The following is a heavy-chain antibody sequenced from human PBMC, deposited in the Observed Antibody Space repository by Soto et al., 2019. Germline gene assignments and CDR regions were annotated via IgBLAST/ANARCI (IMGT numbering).Heavy chain of an antibody. J-gene: IGHJ4*02. Sequence: QVQLQESGPGLVKPSQTLSLICTVSGGSINSGGYYWNWIRQHPGKGLEWIGYIFYSGSTYYNPSLGSQVTLPEDTSETQSSLILSPVTAAETAVYFCARGYRQSGYSSSWVFDYWGQGTLVNVSS. CDR3: ARGYRQSGYSSSWVFDY. V-gene: IGHV4-31*01. CDR2: IFYSGST. D-gene: IGHD6-13*01. CDR1: GGSINSGGYY.